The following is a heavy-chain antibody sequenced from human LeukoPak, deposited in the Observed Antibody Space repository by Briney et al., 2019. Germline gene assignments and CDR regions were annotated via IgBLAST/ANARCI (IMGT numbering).Heavy chain of an antibody. CDR3: ARAVMVAVAGHGGWFDP. CDR2: ISSSSSYI. D-gene: IGHD6-19*01. J-gene: IGHJ5*02. V-gene: IGHV3-21*01. CDR1: GFTFSSYS. Sequence: GGSLRLSCAASGFTFSSYSMNWVRQAPGKGLEWVSSISSSSSYIYYADSVKGRFTISRDNAKNSLYLQMNSLRAEDTAGYYCARAVMVAVAGHGGWFDPWGQGTLVTVSS.